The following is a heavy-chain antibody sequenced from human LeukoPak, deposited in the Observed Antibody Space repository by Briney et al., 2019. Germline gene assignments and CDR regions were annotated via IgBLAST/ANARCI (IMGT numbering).Heavy chain of an antibody. CDR3: AHPRGYGYGYDY. CDR2: FDPEDGET. CDR1: GYTLTELS. V-gene: IGHV1-24*01. J-gene: IGHJ4*02. D-gene: IGHD5-18*01. Sequence: ASVKVSCRVSGYTLTELSMHWVRQAPGKGLEWMGGFDPEDGETIYAQKFQGRVTMTEDTSTDTAYMELSSLRSEDTAVYYCAHPRGYGYGYDYWGQGTLVTVSS.